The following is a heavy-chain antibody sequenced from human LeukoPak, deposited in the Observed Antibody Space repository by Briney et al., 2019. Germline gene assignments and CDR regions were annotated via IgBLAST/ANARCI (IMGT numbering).Heavy chain of an antibody. V-gene: IGHV3-13*01. J-gene: IGHJ5*02. Sequence: PGGSLRLSCAASGFTFSSYDMHWVRQATGKGLEWVSAIPIIGDIYYADSVKGRFTLSRDKSKNTVLLQMKDLRAEDTALYYCAMSFSHDESGFHRPVDTWGRGTLVTVSS. CDR1: GFTFSSYD. D-gene: IGHD1-26*01. CDR2: IPIIGDI. CDR3: AMSFSHDESGFHRPVDT.